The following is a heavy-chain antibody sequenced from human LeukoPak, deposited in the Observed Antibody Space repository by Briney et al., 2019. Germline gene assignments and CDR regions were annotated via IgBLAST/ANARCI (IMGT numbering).Heavy chain of an antibody. J-gene: IGHJ4*02. CDR1: GFTFSSYG. CDR2: ICYDGSNK. Sequence: GRSLRLSCAASGFTFSSYGMHWVRQAPGKGLEWVAVICYDGSNKYYADSVKGRFTISRDNSKNPLYLQMNSLRAEDTAVYYCAKDSAIWFGELLEYYFDYWGQGTLVTVSS. V-gene: IGHV3-33*06. D-gene: IGHD3-10*01. CDR3: AKDSAIWFGELLEYYFDY.